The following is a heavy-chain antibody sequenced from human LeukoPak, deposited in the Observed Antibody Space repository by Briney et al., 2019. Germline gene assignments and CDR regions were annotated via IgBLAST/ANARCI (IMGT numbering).Heavy chain of an antibody. CDR2: ISSSSSTI. J-gene: IGHJ4*02. V-gene: IGHV3-48*01. CDR1: GFTFSSYS. D-gene: IGHD3-9*01. CDR3: ARGEVYFDWLPSHDY. Sequence: GGSLRLSCAASGFTFSSYSMNWVRQAPGKGLEWVSYISSSSSTIYYANSVKGRFTISRDNAKNSLYLQMNSLRAEDTAVYYCARGEVYFDWLPSHDYWGQGTLVTVSS.